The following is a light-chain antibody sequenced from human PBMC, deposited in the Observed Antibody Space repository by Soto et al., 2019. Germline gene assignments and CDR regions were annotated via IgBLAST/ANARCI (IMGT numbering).Light chain of an antibody. CDR2: AAS. V-gene: IGKV1-39*01. CDR3: QQSYSTPIT. Sequence: DILTPQPPSSPSASVGDSVTITSPASQSIRSYLNWYQQKPGKAPKLLIYAASSLQSGVPSRFSGSGSGTDFTLTISSLQPEDFATYYCQQSYSTPITFGQGTRLEIK. CDR1: QSIRSY. J-gene: IGKJ5*01.